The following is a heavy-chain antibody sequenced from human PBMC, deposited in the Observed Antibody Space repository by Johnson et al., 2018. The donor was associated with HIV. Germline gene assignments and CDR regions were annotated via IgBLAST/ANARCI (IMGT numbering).Heavy chain of an antibody. CDR3: TTAGSSGSAHAFDI. V-gene: IGHV3-15*01. CDR1: GFTLSNAW. CDR2: IKSKTEGGTT. D-gene: IGHD3-22*01. Sequence: EQLVESGGGLIKPGGSLRLSCAASGFTLSNAWMSWVRQGPGQGLEWVGRIKSKTEGGTTDYAAPVQGRFTIPRDDSKNTLFLQMNSRKIEDTATYYCTTAGSSGSAHAFDIWGQGTRVTVSS. J-gene: IGHJ3*02.